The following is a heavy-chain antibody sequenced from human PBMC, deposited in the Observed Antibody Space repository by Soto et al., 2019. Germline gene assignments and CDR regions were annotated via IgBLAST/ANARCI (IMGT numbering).Heavy chain of an antibody. CDR2: IWYDGSNK. V-gene: IGHV3-33*01. Sequence: QVQLVESGGGVVQPGRSLRLSCGASGFTFSSYGIHSVRQAPGKGLEWVAVIWYDGSNKYYADSVKGRFTISRDNSKNTLYLQMNSLRAEDTAVYYCARDCAGYSSGWYQRGGFDYWGQGTLVTVSS. CDR3: ARDCAGYSSGWYQRGGFDY. D-gene: IGHD6-19*01. CDR1: GFTFSSYG. J-gene: IGHJ4*02.